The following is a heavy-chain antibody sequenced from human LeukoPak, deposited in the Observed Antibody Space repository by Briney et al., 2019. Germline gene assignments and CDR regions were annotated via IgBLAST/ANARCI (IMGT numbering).Heavy chain of an antibody. V-gene: IGHV4-34*01. CDR1: GGSFSGYY. Sequence: SETLSLTCAVYGGSFSGYYWSWIRQPPGKGLEWIGEINHSGSTNYNPSLKSRVTISVDTSKNQFSLKLSSVTAADTAVYYCAREGYSYGSLDYWGQGTLVTVSS. J-gene: IGHJ4*02. D-gene: IGHD5-18*01. CDR3: AREGYSYGSLDY. CDR2: INHSGST.